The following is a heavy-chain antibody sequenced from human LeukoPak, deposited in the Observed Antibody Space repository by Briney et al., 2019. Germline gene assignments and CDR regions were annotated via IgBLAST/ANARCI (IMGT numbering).Heavy chain of an antibody. D-gene: IGHD6-25*01. J-gene: IGHJ6*03. Sequence: ASVKVSCKASGYTFTGYYMHWVRQAPGQGLEWMGWINPNSGGTNYAQKFQGRVTMTRDTSISTAYMELSRLRSDDTAVYYCARGYWSSGWPSYYYMDVWGKGTTVTISS. CDR2: INPNSGGT. CDR1: GYTFTGYY. CDR3: ARGYWSSGWPSYYYMDV. V-gene: IGHV1-2*02.